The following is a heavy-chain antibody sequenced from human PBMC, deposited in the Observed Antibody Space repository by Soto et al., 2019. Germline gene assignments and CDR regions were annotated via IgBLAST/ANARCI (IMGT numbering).Heavy chain of an antibody. CDR2: ISAYNGNT. Sequence: ASVKVSFKASGYTFTSYGISWVRQAPGQGLEWMGWISAYNGNTNYAQKLQGRVTMTTDTSTSTAYMELRSLRSDDTAVYYCAREGRTMVRGVTINWLDPWGQATRVTVAS. J-gene: IGHJ5*02. CDR1: GYTFTSYG. V-gene: IGHV1-18*01. CDR3: AREGRTMVRGVTINWLDP. D-gene: IGHD3-10*01.